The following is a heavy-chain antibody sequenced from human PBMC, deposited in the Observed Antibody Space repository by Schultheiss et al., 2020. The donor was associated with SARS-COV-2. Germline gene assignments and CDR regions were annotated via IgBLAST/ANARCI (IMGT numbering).Heavy chain of an antibody. Sequence: GGSLRLSCAASGFTFSSYGMHWVRQAPGKGLEWVSAISGSGGSTYYADSVKGRFTISRDNSKNTLYLQMNSLRAEDTAVYYCAKDSRQDYGDPFYYGMDVWGQGTTVTVSS. V-gene: IGHV3-23*01. CDR3: AKDSRQDYGDPFYYGMDV. J-gene: IGHJ6*02. CDR2: ISGSGGST. CDR1: GFTFSSYG. D-gene: IGHD4-17*01.